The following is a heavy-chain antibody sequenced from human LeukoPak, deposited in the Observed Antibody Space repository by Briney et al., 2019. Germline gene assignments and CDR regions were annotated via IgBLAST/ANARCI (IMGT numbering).Heavy chain of an antibody. V-gene: IGHV3-11*01. Sequence: NPGGSLRLSCAAPGFTFSDYYMSWIRQAPGKGLEWVSYISSSGSTIYYADSVKGRFTISRDNAKNSLYLQMNSLRAEDTAVYYCAKESSSSWYGSWGQGTLVTVSS. CDR1: GFTFSDYY. D-gene: IGHD6-13*01. CDR2: ISSSGSTI. J-gene: IGHJ4*02. CDR3: AKESSSSWYGS.